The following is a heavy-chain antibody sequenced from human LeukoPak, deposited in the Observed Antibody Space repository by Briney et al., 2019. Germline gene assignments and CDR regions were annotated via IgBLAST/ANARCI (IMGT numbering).Heavy chain of an antibody. D-gene: IGHD1-1*01. Sequence: PGGSLRLSCAASRFTFSDYDMHWVRQATGKGLEWVSAIGTAGDTYYTGSVKGRFTIPRENAKNSLYLQMNSLRAGDTAVYYCARVAKERVGGVYYFDYWGQGTLVTVSS. V-gene: IGHV3-13*01. CDR3: ARVAKERVGGVYYFDY. CDR1: RFTFSDYD. CDR2: IGTAGDT. J-gene: IGHJ4*02.